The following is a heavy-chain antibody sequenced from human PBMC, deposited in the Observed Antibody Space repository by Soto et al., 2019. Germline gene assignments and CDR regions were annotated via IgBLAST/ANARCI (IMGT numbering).Heavy chain of an antibody. V-gene: IGHV1-18*01. CDR2: ISAYNGNT. CDR3: AKAIWYRSSWGHSFDY. J-gene: IGHJ4*02. D-gene: IGHD6-13*01. CDR1: GYTFTSYG. Sequence: QVQLVQSGAEVKKPGASVKVSCKASGYTFTSYGISWVRQAPGQGLEWMGWISAYNGNTNYAQKLQGRVTMTTDTSTSTAYMELRSLRSDDTAVYYCAKAIWYRSSWGHSFDYWGQGTLVTVSS.